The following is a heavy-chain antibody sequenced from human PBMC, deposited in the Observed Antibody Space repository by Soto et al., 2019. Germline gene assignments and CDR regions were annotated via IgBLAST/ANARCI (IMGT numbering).Heavy chain of an antibody. CDR1: GFTFTNYY. V-gene: IGHV1-46*01. CDR2: INSGGGTT. Sequence: GASVKVSCKASGFTFTNYYFHWVRQAPGQGLEWMGIINSGGGTTSYAQKFQGRLTMTRDTSTSTVYMDLSSLKASDNAMYYCARRGAVVPGDAFDIWGQGTMVTVSS. CDR3: ARRGAVVPGDAFDI. D-gene: IGHD3-22*01. J-gene: IGHJ3*02.